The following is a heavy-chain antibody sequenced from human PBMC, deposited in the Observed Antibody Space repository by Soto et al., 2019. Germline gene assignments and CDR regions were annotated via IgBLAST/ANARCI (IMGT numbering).Heavy chain of an antibody. V-gene: IGHV6-1*01. Sequence: SQTLSLTCSISGDSVSSNSAALNWIRQSPSTGLEWLGRTYYRSKWYNDYAVSVKSRITINPDTSKNQFYLQLNSVTPEDTDVYYCARHDWNYRCFDYWGRGTLVTVSS. D-gene: IGHD1-7*01. CDR1: GDSVSSNSAA. J-gene: IGHJ4*02. CDR2: TYYRSKWYN. CDR3: ARHDWNYRCFDY.